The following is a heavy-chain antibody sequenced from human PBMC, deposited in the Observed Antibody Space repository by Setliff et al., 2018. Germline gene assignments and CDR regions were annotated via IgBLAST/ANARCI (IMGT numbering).Heavy chain of an antibody. D-gene: IGHD6-6*01. CDR2: INHRGST. CDR3: ARGHPNSSRSSLVY. V-gene: IGHV4-34*01. CDR1: GGTFSDYY. J-gene: IGHJ4*02. Sequence: KPSETLSLTCAAYGGTFSDYYWTWIRQPPGKGLEWVWEINHRGSTNYNPALKSRVTISVDTSKDQFSLELSSVTAADTAMYYCARGHPNSSRSSLVYWGQGTLVTVSS.